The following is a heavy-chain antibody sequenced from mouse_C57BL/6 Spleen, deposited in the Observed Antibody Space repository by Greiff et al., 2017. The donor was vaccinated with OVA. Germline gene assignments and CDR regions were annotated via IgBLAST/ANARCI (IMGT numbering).Heavy chain of an antibody. CDR1: GYTFTDYN. CDR2: INPNNGGT. D-gene: IGHD2-4*01. CDR3: AIYYDYGYFDY. Sequence: EVQLQQSGPELVKPGASVKMSCKASGYTFTDYNMHWVKQSHGKSLEWIGYINPNNGGTSYNQKFKGKATLTVNKSSSTAYMELRSLTSEDSAVYYCAIYYDYGYFDYWGQGTTLTVSS. V-gene: IGHV1-22*01. J-gene: IGHJ2*01.